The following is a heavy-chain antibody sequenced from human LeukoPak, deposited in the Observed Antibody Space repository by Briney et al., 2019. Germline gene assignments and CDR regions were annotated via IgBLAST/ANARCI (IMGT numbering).Heavy chain of an antibody. CDR2: ISSNGGST. V-gene: IGHV3-64*01. Sequence: GGSLRLSCAASGFTFSSYTMHWVRQAPGKGLECVSSISSNGGSTYYANSVKGRFTISRDNSKNTLYLQMGSLRTEDMAVYYCARHWGYWGQGILVTVSS. CDR3: ARHWGY. CDR1: GFTFSSYT. D-gene: IGHD7-27*01. J-gene: IGHJ4*02.